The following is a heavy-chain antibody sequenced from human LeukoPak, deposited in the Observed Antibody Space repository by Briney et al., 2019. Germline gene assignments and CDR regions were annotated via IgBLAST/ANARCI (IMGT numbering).Heavy chain of an antibody. CDR3: AREDYYDNWFDP. CDR1: GVSISSGSYY. D-gene: IGHD3-22*01. V-gene: IGHV4-61*02. CDR2: IYTSGST. J-gene: IGHJ5*02. Sequence: SETLSLTCTVSGVSISSGSYYWSWIRQPAGKGLEWIGRIYTSGSTNYNPSLKSRVTISVDTSKNQFSLKLSSVTAADTAVYYCAREDYYDNWFDPWGQGTLVTVSS.